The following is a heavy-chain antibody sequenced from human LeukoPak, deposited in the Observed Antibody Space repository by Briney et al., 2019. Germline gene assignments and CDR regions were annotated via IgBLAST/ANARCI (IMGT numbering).Heavy chain of an antibody. CDR3: AKGTTLIVGDYFDY. CDR1: GFTFSSFW. D-gene: IGHD3-22*01. Sequence: GGSLRLSCTASGFTFSSFWMNWVRQSPGKGLDWVSGICGSSDCTYYADSVKGRFTISRDNSKNTLHLQTNSLRAEDTAIYYCAKGTTLIVGDYFDYWGQGAQVTVSS. CDR2: ICGSSDCT. J-gene: IGHJ4*02. V-gene: IGHV3-23*01.